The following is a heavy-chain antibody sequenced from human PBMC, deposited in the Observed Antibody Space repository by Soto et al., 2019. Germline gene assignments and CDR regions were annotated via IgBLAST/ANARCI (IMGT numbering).Heavy chain of an antibody. CDR2: TSYDGRNK. CDR1: GFTFSSYG. D-gene: IGHD3-3*01. Sequence: QVQLVESGGRVVEPGRPLRLSCAASGFTFSSYGMHWVRQAPGKGLEWVTFTSYDGRNKDYADSVKGRFTISRDNSRNTLYLQTDSLRPEDTAVYFCAKTLYDFWSDYRSSTMDVWGQGTTVTVSS. V-gene: IGHV3-30*18. J-gene: IGHJ6*02. CDR3: AKTLYDFWSDYRSSTMDV.